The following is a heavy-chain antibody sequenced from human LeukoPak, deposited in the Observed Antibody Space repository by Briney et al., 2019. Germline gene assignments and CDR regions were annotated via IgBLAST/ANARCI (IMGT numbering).Heavy chain of an antibody. CDR3: ATTTPDSSGYYYFDY. Sequence: SVKVSCKASGGTFSSYAISWVRQAPGQGLEWMGRIIPIFGIANYAQKFQGRVTITADKSTSTAYMELSSLRSEDTAVYYCATTTPDSSGYYYFDYWGQGTLVTASS. J-gene: IGHJ4*02. CDR2: IIPIFGIA. CDR1: GGTFSSYA. V-gene: IGHV1-69*04. D-gene: IGHD3-22*01.